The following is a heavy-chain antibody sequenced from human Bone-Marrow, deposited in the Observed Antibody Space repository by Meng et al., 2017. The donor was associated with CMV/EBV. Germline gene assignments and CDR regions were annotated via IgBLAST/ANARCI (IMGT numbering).Heavy chain of an antibody. Sequence: GESLKISCAASGFTFSTCTMNWVRQAPGKGLEWVSVIYSGGSTNYADSVKGRFTISRDISKNTLYLQMNSLRAEDTAVYYCARQSLRDFYWADFDYWGQGTLVTVSS. CDR1: GFTFSTCT. D-gene: IGHD3-9*01. CDR3: ARQSLRDFYWADFDY. J-gene: IGHJ4*02. CDR2: IYSGGST. V-gene: IGHV3-66*04.